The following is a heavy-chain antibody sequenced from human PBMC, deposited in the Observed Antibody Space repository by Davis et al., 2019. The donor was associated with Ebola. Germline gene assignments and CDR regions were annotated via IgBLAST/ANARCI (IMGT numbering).Heavy chain of an antibody. CDR2: IIPIFGTA. CDR1: GGTFSSYA. V-gene: IGHV1-69*13. J-gene: IGHJ4*02. CDR3: ASPALFSGGDYAGDYFDY. Sequence: SVKASCKASGGTFSSYAISWVRQAPGQGLEWMGGIIPIFGTANYAQKFQGRVTITADESTSTAYMELSSLRSEDTAVYYCASPALFSGGDYAGDYFDYWGQGTLVTVSS. D-gene: IGHD2-21*02.